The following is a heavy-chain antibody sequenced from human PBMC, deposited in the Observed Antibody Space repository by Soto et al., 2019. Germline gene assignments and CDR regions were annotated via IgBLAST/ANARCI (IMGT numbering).Heavy chain of an antibody. V-gene: IGHV4-39*01. CDR1: GDSINSDKYY. J-gene: IGHJ4*02. CDR2: IYYRGNT. CDR3: ARLEGLATISYYFDF. Sequence: SETLSLTCSVSGDSINSDKYYWGWIRQPPGKGLEWIGSIYYRGNTYYNPSLQTRVTISLDKSKSQFSLKLNPVTAADSAVYFCARLEGLATISYYFDFWGQGAQVTVSS. D-gene: IGHD3-9*01.